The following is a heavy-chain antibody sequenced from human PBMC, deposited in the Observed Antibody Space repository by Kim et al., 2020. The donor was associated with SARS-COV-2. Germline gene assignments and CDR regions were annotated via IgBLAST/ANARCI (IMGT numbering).Heavy chain of an antibody. CDR3: ARLGGSSHYYFDY. D-gene: IGHD2-15*01. Sequence: SETLSLTCTVSGGSISSSSYYWGWIRQPPGKGLEWIGSIYYSGSTYYNPSLKSRVTISVDTSKNQFSLKLSSVTAADTAVYYCARLGGSSHYYFDYWGQGTLVTVSS. V-gene: IGHV4-39*01. CDR1: GGSISSSSYY. CDR2: IYYSGST. J-gene: IGHJ4*02.